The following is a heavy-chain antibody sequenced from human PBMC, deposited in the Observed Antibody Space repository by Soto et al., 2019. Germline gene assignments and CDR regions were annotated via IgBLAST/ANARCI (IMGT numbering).Heavy chain of an antibody. CDR2: FSNSGGTT. D-gene: IGHD3-10*01. CDR1: GFTFANYA. V-gene: IGHV3-23*01. J-gene: IGHJ6*02. Sequence: VQLLESGGGLVQPGGPLGLSCAGSGFTFANYAMSWVRQAPGKGLEWVSVFSNSGGTTYYADSVKGRFTISRDNFKNTLYLQLDSLRAEDTAIYYCARFEGGASGTYGLDVWGQGTTVTVSS. CDR3: ARFEGGASGTYGLDV.